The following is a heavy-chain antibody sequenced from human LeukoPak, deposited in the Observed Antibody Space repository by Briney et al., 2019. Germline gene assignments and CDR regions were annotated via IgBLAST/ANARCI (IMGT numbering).Heavy chain of an antibody. Sequence: PGGSLRLSCVESGFTFSNYWMTWVRQAPGKGREGVANIKQDGSEKYYLDSVKGRFTISGDNAKKSLYLKMNSLRAEDTAVYYCATFGSAFYYWGQGALVTVSS. D-gene: IGHD3-3*01. CDR3: ATFGSAFYY. J-gene: IGHJ4*02. CDR2: IKQDGSEK. CDR1: GFTFSNYW. V-gene: IGHV3-7*01.